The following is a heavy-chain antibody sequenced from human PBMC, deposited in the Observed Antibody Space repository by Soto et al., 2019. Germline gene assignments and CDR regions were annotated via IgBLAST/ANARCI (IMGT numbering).Heavy chain of an antibody. V-gene: IGHV1-69*08. CDR1: GGTFSSYT. Sequence: QVQLVQSGAEVKKPGSSVKVSCKASGGTFSSYTISWVRQAPGQGLEWMGRIIPILGIANYAQKFQGRVTITADKSTSTAYMELSSLRSEDTAVYYCARDSSYGDYGAGYYFHYWGQGTLVTVSS. CDR3: ARDSSYGDYGAGYYFHY. CDR2: IIPILGIA. D-gene: IGHD4-17*01. J-gene: IGHJ4*02.